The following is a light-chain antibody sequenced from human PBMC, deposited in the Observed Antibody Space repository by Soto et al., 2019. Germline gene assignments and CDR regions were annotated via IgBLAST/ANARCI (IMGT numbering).Light chain of an antibody. CDR1: QSVSSN. V-gene: IGKV3-15*01. CDR3: QQYNHRPPWT. J-gene: IGKJ1*01. Sequence: RVMTQARASLSLGPRVDLGGRRIISQSVSSNLAWYQQKPGQAPRLLIFAASTRATGIPARFSGSGSGTEFSLDIARLPSEDFSLSFCQQYNHRPPWTFGQGTKVDIK. CDR2: AAS.